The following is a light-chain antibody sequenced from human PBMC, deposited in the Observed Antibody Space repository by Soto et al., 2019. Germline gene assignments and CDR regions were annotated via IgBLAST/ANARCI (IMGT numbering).Light chain of an antibody. CDR3: SSYTSSSTLLYV. J-gene: IGLJ1*01. Sequence: QSALTQPASVSGPPGHSITISCTATRSDVVGYNYVSWYQQHPGKAPKLMIYDVSNRPSGVSNRFSGSKSGNTASLTISGLQAEDEADYYCSSYTSSSTLLYVFGTGTKVTVL. CDR2: DVS. CDR1: RSDVVGYNY. V-gene: IGLV2-14*01.